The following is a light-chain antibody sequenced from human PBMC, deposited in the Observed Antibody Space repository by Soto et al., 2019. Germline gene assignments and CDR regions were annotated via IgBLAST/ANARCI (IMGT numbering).Light chain of an antibody. CDR1: QSISSY. CDR3: QQSYSTPPT. Sequence: DIQITQSPSWLYQSXVGRVSIAXXASQSISSYLNWYQQKPGKAPKLLIYAASSLQSGVPSRFSGSGSGTDFTLTISSLQPEDFATYYCQQSYSTPPTFGQGTRLEN. CDR2: AAS. J-gene: IGKJ5*01. V-gene: IGKV1-39*01.